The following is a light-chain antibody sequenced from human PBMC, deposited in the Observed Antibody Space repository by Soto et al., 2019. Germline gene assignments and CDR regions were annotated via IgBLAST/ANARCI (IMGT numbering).Light chain of an antibody. CDR3: QQYDLWGS. CDR1: QSVSNA. J-gene: IGKJ4*01. Sequence: EIVMTQSPVTLSVSPGDRVTLSCRASQSVSNAVAWYQQKYGQSPRLLIYAASTRATGVPDRFWGSGSGTDFTLTSSSMQSEDFAIYYCQQYDLWGSFGGGTRVEI. CDR2: AAS. V-gene: IGKV3-15*01.